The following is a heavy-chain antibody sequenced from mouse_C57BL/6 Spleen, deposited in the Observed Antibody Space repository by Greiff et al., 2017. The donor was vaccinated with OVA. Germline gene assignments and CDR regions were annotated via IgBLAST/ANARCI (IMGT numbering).Heavy chain of an antibody. CDR2: IYPSDSET. V-gene: IGHV1-61*01. Sequence: QVQLQQPGAELVRPGSSVKLSCKASGYTFTSYWMDWVKQRPGQGLEWIGNIYPSDSETHYNQKFKDKATLTVDKSSSTAYMQLSSLTSEDSAVYYCARSHSYYYAMDYWGQGTSVTVSS. J-gene: IGHJ4*01. CDR1: GYTFTSYW. CDR3: ARSHSYYYAMDY.